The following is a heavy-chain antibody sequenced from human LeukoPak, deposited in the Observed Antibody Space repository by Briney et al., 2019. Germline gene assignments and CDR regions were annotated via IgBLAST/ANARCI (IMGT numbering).Heavy chain of an antibody. V-gene: IGHV3-23*01. CDR2: ISVSGGVT. J-gene: IGHJ4*02. Sequence: GGSLRLSCAASGFTFSNYAMSWVRQAPGKGLEWVSAISVSGGVTYYADSVKGRFTISRDNPKNTMYLQMNSLRAEDTAVYYCAKYNYYGSGSYYNDFDYWGQGTLVTVSS. D-gene: IGHD3-10*01. CDR1: GFTFSNYA. CDR3: AKYNYYGSGSYYNDFDY.